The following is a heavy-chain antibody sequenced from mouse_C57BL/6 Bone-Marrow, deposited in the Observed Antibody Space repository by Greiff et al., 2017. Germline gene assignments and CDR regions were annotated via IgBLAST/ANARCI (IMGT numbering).Heavy chain of an antibody. Sequence: QVQLQQSGAELVRPGASVTLSCKASGYTFTDYEMHWVKQTPVPGLEWIGAIDPETGGTAYNQKFKGKAILTADKSSSTAYMELRSLTSEDSAVYYCTPIYYDYDDYWGQGTTLTVSS. CDR2: IDPETGGT. V-gene: IGHV1-15*01. CDR1: GYTFTDYE. CDR3: TPIYYDYDDY. D-gene: IGHD2-4*01. J-gene: IGHJ2*01.